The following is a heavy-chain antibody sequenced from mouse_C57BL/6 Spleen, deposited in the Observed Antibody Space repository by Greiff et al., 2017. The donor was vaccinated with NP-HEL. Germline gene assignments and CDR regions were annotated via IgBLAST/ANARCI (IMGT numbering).Heavy chain of an antibody. V-gene: IGHV1-15*01. J-gene: IGHJ4*01. CDR1: GYTFTDYE. Sequence: QVQLQQSGAELVRPGASVTLSCKASGYTFTDYEMHWVKQTPVHGLEWIGAIDPETGGTAYNQKFKGKAILTADKSSSTAYMELRSLTSEDSAVYYCPPSNYYGRGAMDYWGQGTSVTVSS. CDR2: IDPETGGT. D-gene: IGHD1-1*01. CDR3: PPSNYYGRGAMDY.